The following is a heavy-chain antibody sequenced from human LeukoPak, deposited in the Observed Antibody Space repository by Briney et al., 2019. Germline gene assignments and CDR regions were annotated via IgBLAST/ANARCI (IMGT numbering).Heavy chain of an antibody. D-gene: IGHD2-15*01. CDR2: IIPIFGTA. Sequence: ASVKVSCKASGGSFSSYAIIWVQQAPGQGLEWMGGIIPIFGTANYAQKFQGRVTITSDESTSTAYMELSSLRSEDAAVYYCARLRDCSGGSCFHWFDPWGQGTLVTVSS. CDR1: GGSFSSYA. CDR3: ARLRDCSGGSCFHWFDP. V-gene: IGHV1-69*13. J-gene: IGHJ5*02.